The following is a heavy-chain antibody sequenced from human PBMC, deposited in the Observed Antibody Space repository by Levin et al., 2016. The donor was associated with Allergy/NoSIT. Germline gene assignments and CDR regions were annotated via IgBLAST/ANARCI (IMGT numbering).Heavy chain of an antibody. J-gene: IGHJ4*02. CDR2: ISSGSSTI. Sequence: VRQAPGKGLEWVSYISSGSSTIYYADSVKGRFTISRDNAKNSLYLQMNSLRDEDTAVYYCARVSYSSGWYDYWGQGTLVTVSS. CDR3: ARVSYSSGWYDY. D-gene: IGHD6-19*01. V-gene: IGHV3-48*02.